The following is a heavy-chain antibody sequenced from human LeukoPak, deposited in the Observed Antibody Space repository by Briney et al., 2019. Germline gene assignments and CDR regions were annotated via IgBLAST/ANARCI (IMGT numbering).Heavy chain of an antibody. CDR3: ARGMKEWELLRGGTAFDI. D-gene: IGHD1-26*01. Sequence: GASVKVSCKASGYTFTGYYMHWVRQAPGQGLEWMGWINPNSGGTNYAQKFQGRVTMTRDTSISTAYIELSRLRSDDTAVYYCARGMKEWELLRGGTAFDIWGQGTMVTVSS. CDR1: GYTFTGYY. CDR2: INPNSGGT. J-gene: IGHJ3*02. V-gene: IGHV1-2*02.